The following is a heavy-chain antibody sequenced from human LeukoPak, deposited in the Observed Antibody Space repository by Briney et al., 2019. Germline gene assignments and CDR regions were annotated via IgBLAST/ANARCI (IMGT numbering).Heavy chain of an antibody. CDR3: ARVSSFPRGYFDY. J-gene: IGHJ4*02. D-gene: IGHD1-26*01. CDR2: MNPNSGNT. CDR1: GYTFTSYD. V-gene: IGHV1-8*03. Sequence: ASVKVSCKASGYTFTSYDINWVRQATGQGLEWMGWMNPNSGNTGYAQKFQGRVTITRNTSISTAYMELSSVTAADTAVYYCARVSSFPRGYFDYWGQGALVTVSS.